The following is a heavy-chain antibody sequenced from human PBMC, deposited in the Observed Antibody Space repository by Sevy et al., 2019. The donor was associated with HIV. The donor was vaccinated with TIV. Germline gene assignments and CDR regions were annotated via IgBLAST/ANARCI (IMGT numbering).Heavy chain of an antibody. Sequence: GGSLRLXCAASGXXFSSYSMXXVXQAPGKGLEWVSSIXSSSSYIYYADSVKGRFTISRDNAKNSLYLQMNSLRAEDTAVYYXARAGHNWNDEYYY. CDR2: IXSSSSYI. D-gene: IGHD1-20*01. CDR3: ARAGHNWNDEYYY. CDR1: GXXFSSYS. V-gene: IGHV3-21*01. J-gene: IGHJ6*01.